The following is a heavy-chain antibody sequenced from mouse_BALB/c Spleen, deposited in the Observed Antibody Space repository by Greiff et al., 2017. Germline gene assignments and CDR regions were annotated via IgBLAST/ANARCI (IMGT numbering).Heavy chain of an antibody. D-gene: IGHD2-3*01. V-gene: IGHV14-3*02. Sequence: VTLKVSGAELVKPGASVKLSCTASGFNIKDTYMHWVKQRPEQGLEWIGRIDPANGNTKYDPKFQGKATITADTSSNTAYLQLSSLTSEDTAVYYCARNGYYDYAMDYWGQGTSVTVSS. CDR3: ARNGYYDYAMDY. J-gene: IGHJ4*01. CDR1: GFNIKDTY. CDR2: IDPANGNT.